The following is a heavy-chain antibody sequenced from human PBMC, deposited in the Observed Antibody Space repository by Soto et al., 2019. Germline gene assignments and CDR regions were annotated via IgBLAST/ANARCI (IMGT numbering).Heavy chain of an antibody. J-gene: IGHJ4*02. V-gene: IGHV4-30-4*01. D-gene: IGHD4-17*01. CDR3: ARDLLDTTVDYYFDS. Sequence: SETLSLTCTVSGGSLSGGTYYWSWIRQPPGKGLEWIGYIYHSGSSQSNPSLKSRVTISIDTSKNQFSLELRSVTAADTAVYYCARDLLDTTVDYYFDSWGPGRLVTV. CDR1: GGSLSGGTYY. CDR2: IYHSGSS.